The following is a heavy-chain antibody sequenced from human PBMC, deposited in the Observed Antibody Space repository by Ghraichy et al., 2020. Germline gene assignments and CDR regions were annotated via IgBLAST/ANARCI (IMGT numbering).Heavy chain of an antibody. Sequence: GESLNISCAASGFTLSSYDMNWVRQAPGKGREWVSFISSSGTTIYYADSVKGRFTISRDNAKDSLYLQMNSLRAEDTAVYFCARDWALDSWGQGTLVTVSS. CDR2: ISSSGTTI. CDR3: ARDWALDS. V-gene: IGHV3-48*03. J-gene: IGHJ4*02. CDR1: GFTLSSYD. D-gene: IGHD3-16*01.